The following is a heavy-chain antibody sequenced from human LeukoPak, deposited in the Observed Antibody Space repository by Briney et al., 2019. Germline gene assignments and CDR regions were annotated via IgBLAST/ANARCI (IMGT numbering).Heavy chain of an antibody. CDR1: GYTFTSYD. D-gene: IGHD3-3*01. CDR2: MNPNSGNT. CDR3: ARIIGYDFWSGYYWSAFDI. Sequence: ASVKVSCKASGYTFTSYDINWVRQATGQGLEWMGWMNPNSGNTGYAQKFQGRVTMTRNTSISTAYMELSSLGSEDTAVYYCARIIGYDFWSGYYWSAFDIWGQGTMVTVSS. V-gene: IGHV1-8*01. J-gene: IGHJ3*02.